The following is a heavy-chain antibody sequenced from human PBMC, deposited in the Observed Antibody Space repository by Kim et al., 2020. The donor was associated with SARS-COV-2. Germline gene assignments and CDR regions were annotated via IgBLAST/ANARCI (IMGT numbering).Heavy chain of an antibody. CDR3: ARAHRYSSNRPKFDY. Sequence: SETLSLTCAVYGGSFSGYYWSWIRQPPGKGLEWIGEINHSGSTNYNPSLKSRVTISVDTSKNQFSLKLSSVTAADTAVYYCARAHRYSSNRPKFDYWGQGTLVTVSS. D-gene: IGHD6-13*01. V-gene: IGHV4-34*01. CDR1: GGSFSGYY. J-gene: IGHJ4*02. CDR2: INHSGST.